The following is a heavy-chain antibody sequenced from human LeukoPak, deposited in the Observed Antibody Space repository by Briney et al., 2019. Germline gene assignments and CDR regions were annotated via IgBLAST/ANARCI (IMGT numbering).Heavy chain of an antibody. V-gene: IGHV5-51*01. CDR2: IYPGNSDI. J-gene: IGHJ4*02. CDR3: ARHLSSITSCPNY. CDR1: GYSFASYW. Sequence: GESLKISCKESGYSFASYWIAWVRQMPGKGLEWMGVIYPGNSDITYSPSFQGQVTISADKSVSTAYLHWSSLKASDTAIYYCARHLSSITSCPNYWGQGTLVTVSS. D-gene: IGHD2-2*01.